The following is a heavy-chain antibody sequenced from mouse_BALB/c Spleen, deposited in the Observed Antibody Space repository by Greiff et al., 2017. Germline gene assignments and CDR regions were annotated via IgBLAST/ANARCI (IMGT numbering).Heavy chain of an antibody. V-gene: IGHV1S56*01. CDR3: ARYLYGNYFDY. D-gene: IGHD2-1*01. CDR2: IYPGNVNT. J-gene: IGHJ2*01. Sequence: QVQLQQSGPELVKPGASVRISCKASGYTFTSYYIHWVKQRPGQGLEWIGWIYPGNVNTKYNEKFKGKATLTADKSSSTAYMQLSSLTSEDSAVYFCARYLYGNYFDYWGQGTTLTVSS. CDR1: GYTFTSYY.